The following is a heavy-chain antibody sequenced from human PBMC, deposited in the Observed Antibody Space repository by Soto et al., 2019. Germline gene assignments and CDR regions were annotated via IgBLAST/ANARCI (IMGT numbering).Heavy chain of an antibody. V-gene: IGHV4-39*01. Sequence: QLQESGPGLVKPSETLSLTCSVSGGSIVDSSYYWGWIRQTPGKGLEWIGSIYRSGYIYDNPSSRDRIGSSVYTPMTESSLKLLSVTASVSAVYYCASHTLVRSVTDICWFAPWGQGTLVTFSS. CDR2: IYRSGYI. D-gene: IGHD3-10*01. J-gene: IGHJ5*02. CDR1: GGSIVDSSYY. CDR3: ASHTLVRSVTDICWFAP.